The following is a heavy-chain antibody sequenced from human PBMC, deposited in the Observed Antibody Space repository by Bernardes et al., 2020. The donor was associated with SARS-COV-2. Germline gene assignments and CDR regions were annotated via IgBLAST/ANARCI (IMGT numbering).Heavy chain of an antibody. CDR1: GFSFTTSGVG. Sequence: SGPTLVKPTQTRTLTCTFSGFSFTTSGVGVGWIRQPPGKPLEWLGIIYWDGDKRYSPSLRSRLTITKDTSRDQVVLTMTNMDPVDTATYYCAHSGNNWSHPYYFDYWGQGTLVTVSS. CDR3: AHSGNNWSHPYYFDY. J-gene: IGHJ4*02. V-gene: IGHV2-5*02. CDR2: IYWDGDK. D-gene: IGHD1-1*01.